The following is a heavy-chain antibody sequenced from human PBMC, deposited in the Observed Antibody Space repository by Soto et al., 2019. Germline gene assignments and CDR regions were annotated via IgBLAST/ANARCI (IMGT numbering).Heavy chain of an antibody. Sequence: QVQLQESGPGLVKPSQTLSLTCTVSGGSISSGGYYWSWIRQHPGKGLEWIGHISYSGSTYYNPSRTSRMTISVETSKNQFTLKLISVTAADTAVYYCAALGEHDFWRDDNWFDPWGQGTLVTVSS. V-gene: IGHV4-31*03. J-gene: IGHJ5*02. D-gene: IGHD3-3*01. CDR1: GGSISSGGYY. CDR2: ISYSGST. CDR3: AALGEHDFWRDDNWFDP.